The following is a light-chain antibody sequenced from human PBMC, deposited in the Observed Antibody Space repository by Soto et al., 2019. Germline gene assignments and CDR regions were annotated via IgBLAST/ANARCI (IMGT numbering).Light chain of an antibody. J-gene: IGKJ1*01. CDR1: HDITSF. CDR3: LQYSSHSWT. CDR2: DAS. V-gene: IGKV1-33*01. Sequence: DIQMTQSPSSLSASVGDRVTITCQASHDITSFLNWYQHKPGRAPKLLIYDASILEAGVSSRFSGSGSGTEFTLTISRLQPDDVATYYCLQYSSHSWTFGQGTKVEIK.